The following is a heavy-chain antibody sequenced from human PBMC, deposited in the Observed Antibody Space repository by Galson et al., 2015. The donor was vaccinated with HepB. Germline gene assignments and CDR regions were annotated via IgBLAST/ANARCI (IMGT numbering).Heavy chain of an antibody. J-gene: IGHJ4*02. CDR2: IYSGGNT. Sequence: SLRLSCAVSGFSVSSNYMTWVRQAPGKGLECVAHIYSGGNTYYADSVKGRFTVSRDNSKNTLYLQMNSLRAEDAAVYYCARGLVSSGYCGYYWGQGTLVTVSS. CDR3: ARGLVSSGYCGYY. D-gene: IGHD3-22*01. CDR1: GFSVSSNY. V-gene: IGHV3-53*01.